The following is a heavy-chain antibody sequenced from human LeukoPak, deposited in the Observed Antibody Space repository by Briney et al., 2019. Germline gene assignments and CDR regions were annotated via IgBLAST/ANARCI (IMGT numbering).Heavy chain of an antibody. CDR2: FDPEDAET. J-gene: IGHJ4*02. CDR3: ATGTVDIVATIALRY. Sequence: GASVNVSYKVSGYTLNELSMHWVRQAPGKGREGMGDFDPEDAETIYAQKFQGRVTITEHTSTAPAYMELSSLRSEDTAVYYCATGTVDIVATIALRYWGQGTLVTVSS. D-gene: IGHD5-12*01. V-gene: IGHV1-24*01. CDR1: GYTLNELS.